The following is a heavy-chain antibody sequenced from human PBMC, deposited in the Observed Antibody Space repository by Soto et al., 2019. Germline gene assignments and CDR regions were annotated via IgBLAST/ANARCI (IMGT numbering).Heavy chain of an antibody. D-gene: IGHD5-18*01. CDR3: ARVPDTAMTSYYFDY. V-gene: IGHV1-18*04. CDR1: GYTFTRYG. J-gene: IGHJ4*02. CDR2: ISAYNGNT. Sequence: GASVNVSCKASGYTFTRYGISWVRQAPGQGLEWMGWISAYNGNTNYAQKIQGRVTMTTATSTSTAYMELRSLRSDDTTMYYCARVPDTAMTSYYFDYWGQGTLVTVSS.